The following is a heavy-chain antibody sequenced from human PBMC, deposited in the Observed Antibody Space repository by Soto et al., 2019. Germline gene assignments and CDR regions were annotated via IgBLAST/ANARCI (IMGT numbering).Heavy chain of an antibody. D-gene: IGHD2-2*01. CDR3: AKPGSRNYYYYGTDV. CDR2: ISGSGAGT. CDR1: GFTFSSYA. Sequence: GGSLRLSCAASGFTFSSYAMSWVRQAPGKGLEWISAISGSGAGTNYADSVKGRFTISRDNSKNTLYLQMNSLRDEDTAVYYCAKPGSRNYYYYGTDVWGQGTTVTVSS. V-gene: IGHV3-23*01. J-gene: IGHJ6*02.